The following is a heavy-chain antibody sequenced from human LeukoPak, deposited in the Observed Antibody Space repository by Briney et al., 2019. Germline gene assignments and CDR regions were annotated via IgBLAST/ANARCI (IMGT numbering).Heavy chain of an antibody. J-gene: IGHJ4*02. Sequence: GGSLRLSCTTSGFAFHDFAMSWVRQPAAKGLEWVGFIRRRAYGGAAEYAASVKGRFIISRDDSKGIAYLQMNSLKTEDTAVYYCSRNGLVDFDYWGQGSRVIVSP. CDR1: GFAFHDFA. CDR2: IRRRAYGGAA. V-gene: IGHV3-49*04. CDR3: SRNGLVDFDY.